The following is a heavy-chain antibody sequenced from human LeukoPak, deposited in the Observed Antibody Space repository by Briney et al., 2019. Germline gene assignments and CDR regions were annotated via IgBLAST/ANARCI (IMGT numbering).Heavy chain of an antibody. CDR2: LYYSGIT. J-gene: IGHJ4*02. Sequence: PSETLSLTCTVSGGSISSYYWSWIRQPPGKGLEWIGYLYYSGITNYNPSLKSRVTISVDTSKNHFSLRLSSVTAADSAVYYCARSVGATSVDYWGQGTLVTVSS. V-gene: IGHV4-59*08. CDR1: GGSISSYY. CDR3: ARSVGATSVDY. D-gene: IGHD1-26*01.